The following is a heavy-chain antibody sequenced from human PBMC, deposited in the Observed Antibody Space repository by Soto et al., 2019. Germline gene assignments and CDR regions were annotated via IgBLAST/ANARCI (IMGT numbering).Heavy chain of an antibody. V-gene: IGHV4-34*01. D-gene: IGHD6-6*01. J-gene: IGHJ6*02. CDR3: ARGPGSSSARVRYYYYGMDV. Sequence: QVQLQQWGAGLLKPSETLSLTCAVYGGSFSGYYWSWIRQPPGKGLEWIGEINHSGSTNYNPSLKSRVTISVDTSKNQFSLKRSSVTAADTAVYYCARGPGSSSARVRYYYYGMDVWGQGTTVTVSS. CDR1: GGSFSGYY. CDR2: INHSGST.